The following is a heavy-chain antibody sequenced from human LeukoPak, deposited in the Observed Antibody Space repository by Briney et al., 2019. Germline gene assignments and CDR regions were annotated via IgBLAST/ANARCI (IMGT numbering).Heavy chain of an antibody. CDR2: ISGSGGRT. V-gene: IGHV3-23*01. J-gene: IGHJ4*02. CDR3: AKEQYDYVWGSYRYFDY. Sequence: GGSLRLSCAASGFTFSSYAMSWVRQAPGKGLEWVSAISGSGGRTYYADSVKGRFTISRDNSKNTLYLQMNSLRAEDTAVYYCAKEQYDYVWGSYRYFDYWGQGTLVTVSS. D-gene: IGHD3-16*02. CDR1: GFTFSSYA.